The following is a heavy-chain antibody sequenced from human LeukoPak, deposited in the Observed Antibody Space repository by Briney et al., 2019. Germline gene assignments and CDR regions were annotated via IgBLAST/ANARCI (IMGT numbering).Heavy chain of an antibody. CDR1: AFTFNTYS. J-gene: IGHJ4*02. D-gene: IGHD6-13*01. Sequence: PAVSLTLSCSASAFTFNTYSMNWVPPAPGKEREGGSIISGDGATTEHADSVKGRFTISRDNSRNTLYLQMNSLRVEDTAVYYCAKKNLAAAGPNYFDYWGQGTLVTVSS. V-gene: IGHV3-23*01. CDR3: AKKNLAAAGPNYFDY. CDR2: ISGDGATT.